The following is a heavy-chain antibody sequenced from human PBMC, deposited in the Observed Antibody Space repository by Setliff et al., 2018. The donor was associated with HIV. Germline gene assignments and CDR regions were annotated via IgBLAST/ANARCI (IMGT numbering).Heavy chain of an antibody. Sequence: ASAKVSCKASGYTFTDYYIHWVQQAPGKGLEWMGHIDPEDGETIYADNFQGRVTMTADRSTNTAYMELGSLRSEDTAVYYCASFVFRDSTDEYYRPPGDHPLYYFDYWAQGTLVTVSS. CDR3: ASFVFRDSTDEYYRPPGDHPLYYFDY. V-gene: IGHV1-69-2*01. D-gene: IGHD3-10*01. CDR1: GYTFTDYY. J-gene: IGHJ4*02. CDR2: IDPEDGET.